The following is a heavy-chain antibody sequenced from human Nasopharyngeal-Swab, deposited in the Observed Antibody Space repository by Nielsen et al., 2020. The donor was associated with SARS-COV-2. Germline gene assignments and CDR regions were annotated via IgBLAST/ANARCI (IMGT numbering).Heavy chain of an antibody. CDR1: GFSLSTSGMC. CDR2: IDWDDDK. J-gene: IGHJ4*02. D-gene: IGHD6-13*01. Sequence: SGPTLVQPPQTLTLTCTFSGFSLSTSGMCVSWIRQPPGKALEWLARIDWDDDKYYSTSLKTRPTISKDTSKNQVVLTMTNMDPVDTATYYCARENQQLAPAIDYWGQGTLVTVSS. CDR3: ARENQQLAPAIDY. V-gene: IGHV2-70*11.